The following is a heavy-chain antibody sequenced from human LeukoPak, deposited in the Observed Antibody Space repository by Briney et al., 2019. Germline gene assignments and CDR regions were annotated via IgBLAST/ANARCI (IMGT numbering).Heavy chain of an antibody. CDR3: AKRDDSTAYIY. J-gene: IGHJ4*02. D-gene: IGHD3-22*01. CDR2: IGVNT. V-gene: IGHV3-23*01. Sequence: GGSLRLSCAASGFTLSTYAMSWVRQAPGRGLEWVSAIGVNTYYADSVKGRFTISRDNSKNTLYLQMGSLRAEDTAVYYCAKRDDSTAYIYWGQGTLVTVSS. CDR1: GFTLSTYA.